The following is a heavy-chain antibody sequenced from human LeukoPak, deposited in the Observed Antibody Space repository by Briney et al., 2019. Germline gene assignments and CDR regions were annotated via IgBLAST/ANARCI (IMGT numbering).Heavy chain of an antibody. Sequence: SETLSLTCTVSGGSISSSSYYWGWIRQPPGKGLEWIGSIYYSGSTYYNPSLKSRVTISVDTSKNQFSLKLSSVTAADTAVYYCARRADTAMADYYYGTDVWGQGTTVTVSS. J-gene: IGHJ6*02. CDR1: GGSISSSSYY. CDR2: IYYSGST. D-gene: IGHD5-18*01. V-gene: IGHV4-39*01. CDR3: ARRADTAMADYYYGTDV.